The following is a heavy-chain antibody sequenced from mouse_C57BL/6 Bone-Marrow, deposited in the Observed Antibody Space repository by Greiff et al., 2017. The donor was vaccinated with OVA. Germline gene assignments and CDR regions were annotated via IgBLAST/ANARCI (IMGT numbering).Heavy chain of an antibody. Sequence: VQLQQSGAELVKPGASVKLSCTASGFNIKDYYMHWVKQRTEQGLEWIGRIDPEDGETKNAPKFQGKATITEDTSSNTAYLQLSSLTSEDTAVYYCARWRDYDYDGGQGTTLTVSS. V-gene: IGHV14-2*01. CDR3: ARWRDYDYD. CDR2: IDPEDGET. CDR1: GFNIKDYY. J-gene: IGHJ2*01. D-gene: IGHD2-4*01.